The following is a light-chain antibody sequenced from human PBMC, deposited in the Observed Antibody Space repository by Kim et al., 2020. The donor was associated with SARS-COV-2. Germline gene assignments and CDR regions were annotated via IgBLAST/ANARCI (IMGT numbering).Light chain of an antibody. CDR3: QVWDSSSDHPWV. CDR2: YDS. V-gene: IGLV3-21*04. CDR1: NIGNKS. J-gene: IGLJ3*02. Sequence: SYELTQPPSVSVAPGKTARITCGGNNIGNKSVHWYQQKPGQAPVLVIYYDSDRPSGIPERFSGSNSGNTATLTISRVEAGDEADYYCQVWDSSSDHPWVFGGGTQLTVL.